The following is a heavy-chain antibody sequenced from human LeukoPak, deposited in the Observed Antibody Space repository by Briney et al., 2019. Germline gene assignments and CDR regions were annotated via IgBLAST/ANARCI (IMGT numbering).Heavy chain of an antibody. CDR2: ISGSGVNR. J-gene: IGHJ4*02. CDR3: AKGISPMISLLYFDY. V-gene: IGHV3-23*01. CDR1: GFTFSSYG. Sequence: GGSLRLSCAASGFTFSSYGMSWVRQAPGKGLEWVSTISGSGVNRDYADSVKGRFIISRDNSKNTLYLQMHSLRAEDTAVYYCAKGISPMISLLYFDYWGQGTLVTVSS. D-gene: IGHD3-22*01.